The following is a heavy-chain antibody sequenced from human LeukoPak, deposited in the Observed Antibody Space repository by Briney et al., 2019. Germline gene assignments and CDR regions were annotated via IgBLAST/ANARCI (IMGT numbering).Heavy chain of an antibody. V-gene: IGHV4-4*07. CDR3: ARGEEDYYNF. CDR1: GGSISSYY. CDR2: SYTTGSS. Sequence: SETLSLTCTVSGGSISSYYWSWLRQPAGKGLEWIGRSYTTGSSNYNPSLKSRVTMSLDTSNQFSLKLSSVTAADTAVYYCARGEEDYYNFWGQGTLVTVSS. J-gene: IGHJ4*02. D-gene: IGHD1-26*01.